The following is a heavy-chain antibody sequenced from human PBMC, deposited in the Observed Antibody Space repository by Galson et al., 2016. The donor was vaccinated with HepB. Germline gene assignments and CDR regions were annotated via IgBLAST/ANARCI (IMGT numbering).Heavy chain of an antibody. Sequence: SVKVSCKASGYNFTSYGISWVRQAPGQGLEWMGWISGYNGNTNYAQKFQGRITMTTDTSTNTAYMELRSLRSDDTAVFYCARYCYSTSGYISNGDVWGQGTTVTVSS. CDR3: ARYCYSTSGYISNGDV. J-gene: IGHJ6*02. CDR2: ISGYNGNT. V-gene: IGHV1-18*01. CDR1: GYNFTSYG. D-gene: IGHD2-2*02.